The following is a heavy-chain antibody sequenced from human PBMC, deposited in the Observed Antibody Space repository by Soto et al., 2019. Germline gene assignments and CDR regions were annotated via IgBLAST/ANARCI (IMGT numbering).Heavy chain of an antibody. CDR2: IDYVYRT. D-gene: IGHD3-10*01. CDR1: GGSITSNDYY. J-gene: IGHJ5*02. CDR3: ARQMAREVLATPYWFDT. Sequence: QLQLQESGPGLVTPSGTLSLTCTVSGGSITSNDYYWAWIRQPPGKGLEWIGGIDYVYRTYYNPSLKSRVTISVDTSKTQSSLSPTSVTAADTAFYYCARQMAREVLATPYWFDTWGQGALVTVSS. V-gene: IGHV4-39*01.